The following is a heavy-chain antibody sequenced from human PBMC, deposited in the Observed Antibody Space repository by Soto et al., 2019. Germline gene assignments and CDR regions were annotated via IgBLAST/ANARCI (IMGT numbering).Heavy chain of an antibody. V-gene: IGHV3-30*18. Sequence: PGGSLRLSCAASGFTFSNYGTHWVRQAPGKGLEWVAVVSNDGSNKYYVDSVKGRFTISRDNSKNMLYLQMNSLRADDTAVYFCAKTFYGSGSSHYYYYGMDVWGQGTTVTVSS. CDR3: AKTFYGSGSSHYYYYGMDV. J-gene: IGHJ6*02. CDR2: VSNDGSNK. D-gene: IGHD3-10*01. CDR1: GFTFSNYG.